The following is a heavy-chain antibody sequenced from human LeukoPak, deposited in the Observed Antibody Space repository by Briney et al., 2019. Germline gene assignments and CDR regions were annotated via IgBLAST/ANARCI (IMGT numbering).Heavy chain of an antibody. CDR1: GFTFSSYG. V-gene: IGHV3-30*18. J-gene: IGHJ3*02. D-gene: IGHD3-10*01. Sequence: GGSLRLSCAASGFTFSSYGMHWVRQAPGKGLEWVAVISYDGSNKYYADSVKGRFTISRDNSKNTLYLQMNSLRAEDTAVYYCAKGRITMVRGGIDIWGQGTMVTVSS. CDR3: AKGRITMVRGGIDI. CDR2: ISYDGSNK.